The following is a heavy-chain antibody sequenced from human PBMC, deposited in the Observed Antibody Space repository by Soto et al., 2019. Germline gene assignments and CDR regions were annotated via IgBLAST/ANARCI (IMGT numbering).Heavy chain of an antibody. J-gene: IGHJ3*02. CDR3: AKDSILEWLVFDAFDI. D-gene: IGHD3-3*01. Sequence: GGSLRLSCAASGFTFSSYAMSWVRQAPGKGLEWVSAISGSGGSTYYADSVKGRFTISRDNSKNTLYLQMNSLRAEDTAVYYCAKDSILEWLVFDAFDIWGQGTMVTVSS. CDR1: GFTFSSYA. CDR2: ISGSGGST. V-gene: IGHV3-23*01.